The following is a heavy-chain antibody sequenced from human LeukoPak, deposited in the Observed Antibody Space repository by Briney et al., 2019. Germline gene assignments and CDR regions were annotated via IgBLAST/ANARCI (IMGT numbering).Heavy chain of an antibody. V-gene: IGHV1-46*01. D-gene: IGHD3-22*01. CDR2: IYPRDGST. CDR3: ARDARYYDSSALDY. CDR1: GYTFTSNY. J-gene: IGHJ4*02. Sequence: ASVKVSCKASGYTFTSNYIHWVRQAPGQGLEWMGMIYPRDGSTSYAQKFQGRVTVTRDTSTSTVHMELSGLRSEDTAVYYCARDARYYDSSALDYWGQGIPGHRLL.